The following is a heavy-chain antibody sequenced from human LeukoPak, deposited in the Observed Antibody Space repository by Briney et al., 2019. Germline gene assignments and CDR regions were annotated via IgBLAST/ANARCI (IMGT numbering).Heavy chain of an antibody. CDR3: ARAKGYSGYERYFDY. V-gene: IGHV3-66*01. Sequence: GGSLRLSCAASGFTVSSNYMSWVRQAPGKGLEWVSVIYSGGSTYYADSVKGRFTNSRDNSKNTLYLQMNSLRAEDTAVYYCARAKGYSGYERYFDYWGQGTLVTVSS. D-gene: IGHD5-12*01. CDR2: IYSGGST. CDR1: GFTVSSNY. J-gene: IGHJ4*02.